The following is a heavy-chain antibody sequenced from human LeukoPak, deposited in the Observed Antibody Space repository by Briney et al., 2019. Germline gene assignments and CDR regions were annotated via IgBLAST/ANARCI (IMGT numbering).Heavy chain of an antibody. Sequence: GSLCLTCAASGFTFSDYAMSWVRQAPGKGLEWVSVISGSGGSTYHAHSVKGRFTITRDNSNNTLYLQMNSLRAEDTAIYYCAKVRSAVVAAATNYWGQGTLVTVSS. CDR1: GFTFSDYA. CDR2: ISGSGGST. D-gene: IGHD2-15*01. V-gene: IGHV3-23*01. J-gene: IGHJ4*02. CDR3: AKVRSAVVAAATNY.